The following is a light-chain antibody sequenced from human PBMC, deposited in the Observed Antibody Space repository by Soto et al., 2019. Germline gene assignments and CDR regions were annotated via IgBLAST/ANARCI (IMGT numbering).Light chain of an antibody. CDR2: GAS. J-gene: IGKJ3*01. Sequence: EIVLTQSPGTLSLSPGERATLSCRASQSVSSSYLAWYQQKPCQAPRLLIDGASSRATGIPDRFSGSGSVTDFTLTISRLEPEDFAVYYCQQYGSSPGVTFGPGTKVDIK. CDR1: QSVSSSY. V-gene: IGKV3-20*01. CDR3: QQYGSSPGVT.